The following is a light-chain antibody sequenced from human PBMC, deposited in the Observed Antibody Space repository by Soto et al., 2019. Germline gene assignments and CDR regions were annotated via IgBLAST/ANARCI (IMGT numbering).Light chain of an antibody. CDR1: HSVDRNY. J-gene: IGKJ5*01. Sequence: EIVLTQSPGTLSLSPGDGATLSCRASHSVDRNYLAWYQQKPGQAPRLLIYGASTRATGIPDRFSGSGSGTHFTLTISRLEPGDFAVYYCQHFGGTTFTFGQGTRLEIK. V-gene: IGKV3-20*01. CDR2: GAS. CDR3: QHFGGTTFT.